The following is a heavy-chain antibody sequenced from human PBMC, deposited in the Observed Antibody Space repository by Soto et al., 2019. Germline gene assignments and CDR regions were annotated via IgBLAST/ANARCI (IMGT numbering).Heavy chain of an antibody. V-gene: IGHV4-39*07. J-gene: IGHJ4*02. CDR3: ARGLISGSHYSGGWYYVDS. D-gene: IGHD1-26*01. Sequence: SETLSLTCTVSGGSISSNIYYWGWIRQPPGKGQERIGNIHYSGRANYSPSLKSRVTLSVHTSNSQFSLELSSVTAADTAVYYCARGLISGSHYSGGWYYVDSWGQGTQVTSPQ. CDR2: IHYSGRA. CDR1: GGSISSNIYY.